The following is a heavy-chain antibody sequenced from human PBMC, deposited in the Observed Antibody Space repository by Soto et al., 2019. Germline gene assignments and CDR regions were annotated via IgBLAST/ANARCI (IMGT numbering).Heavy chain of an antibody. D-gene: IGHD1-26*01. CDR1: GGSISGGVYY. CDR2: IYYSGST. Sequence: TSETLSLTCSVSGGSISGGVYYWSWIRQHPGKGLEWIGYIYYSGSTYYNQSLKSRLTISVDTSKNQLSLKLSSVTAADTAVYYCARGSGWADFDFWGQGTLVTVSS. CDR3: ARGSGWADFDF. J-gene: IGHJ4*02. V-gene: IGHV4-31*03.